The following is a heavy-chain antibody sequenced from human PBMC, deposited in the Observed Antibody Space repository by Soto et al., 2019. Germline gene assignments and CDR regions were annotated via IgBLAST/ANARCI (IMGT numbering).Heavy chain of an antibody. CDR3: ARERVPAGIHHTWFDP. Sequence: SETLSLTCTVSGGSISRGDYYWSWFRQPPGKGLEWIGYNYYSGSTYYNPSLKSGVTISLDTSKNQFSLRLRSVTAADTAVYYCARERVPAGIHHTWFDPWGQGTLVTVSS. V-gene: IGHV4-30-4*01. CDR2: NYYSGST. D-gene: IGHD2-2*01. CDR1: GGSISRGDYY. J-gene: IGHJ5*02.